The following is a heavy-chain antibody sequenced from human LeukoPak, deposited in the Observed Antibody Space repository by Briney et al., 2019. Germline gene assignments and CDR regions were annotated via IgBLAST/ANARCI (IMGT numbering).Heavy chain of an antibody. D-gene: IGHD1-26*01. J-gene: IGHJ4*02. CDR2: INDDETST. V-gene: IGHV3-74*01. CDR1: EFTFSSYW. CDR3: ATTGSGSYYDY. Sequence: GGSLRLSCAASEFTFSSYWMHWVRQAPGKGLVWVSRINDDETSTTYAESVKGRFTISRDNAKNTLFLQMNSLRAEDTAVYYCATTGSGSYYDYWGQGTLVTVSS.